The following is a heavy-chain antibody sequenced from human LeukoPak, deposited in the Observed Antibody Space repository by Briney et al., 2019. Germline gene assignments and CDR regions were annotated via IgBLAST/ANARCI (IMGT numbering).Heavy chain of an antibody. CDR2: ISDSGGST. CDR1: GITLSNYG. J-gene: IGHJ4*02. V-gene: IGHV3-23*01. D-gene: IGHD3-22*01. Sequence: PGGSLRLSCAVSGITLSNYGMGWVRQAPGKGLEWVAGISDSGGSTNYADSVKGRFTISRDSPKTTLYLQMTSLRAEDTAVYFCAKRGVVIRVILVGFHKEAYYFDSWGQGALVTVSS. CDR3: AKRGVVIRVILVGFHKEAYYFDS.